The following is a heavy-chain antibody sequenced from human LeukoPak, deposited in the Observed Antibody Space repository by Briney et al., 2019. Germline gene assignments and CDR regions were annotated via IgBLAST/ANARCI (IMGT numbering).Heavy chain of an antibody. V-gene: IGHV3-23*01. CDR3: AKVSESNYDILTGYYTPHYFDY. J-gene: IGHJ4*02. D-gene: IGHD3-9*01. Sequence: GGSLRLSCAASGFTFSISAMSWVRQAPGKGLEWVSGISDSGGSTFYTDSVKGRFTISRDNSKNILYLQMNSLRADDTAVYYCAKVSESNYDILTGYYTPHYFDYWGQGTLVTVSS. CDR2: ISDSGGST. CDR1: GFTFSISA.